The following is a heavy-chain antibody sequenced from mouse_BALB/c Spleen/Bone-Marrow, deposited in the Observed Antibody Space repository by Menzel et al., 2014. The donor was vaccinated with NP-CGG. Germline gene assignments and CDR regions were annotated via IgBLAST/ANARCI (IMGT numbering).Heavy chain of an antibody. J-gene: IGHJ4*01. CDR1: GYTFTDYN. Sequence: VQLKESGPELVKPGASVKISCKASGYTFTDYNMHWVKQSHGKSLEWIGYIYPYNGGTGYNQKFKSKATLAVDNSSSTAYMGLRSLTSEDPAVYYCTRREYGNYGYAMDYWGQGTSVTVSS. CDR2: IYPYNGGT. V-gene: IGHV1S29*02. D-gene: IGHD2-10*02. CDR3: TRREYGNYGYAMDY.